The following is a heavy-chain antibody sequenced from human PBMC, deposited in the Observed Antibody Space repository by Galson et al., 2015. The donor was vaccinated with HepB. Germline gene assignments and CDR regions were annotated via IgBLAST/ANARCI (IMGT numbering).Heavy chain of an antibody. CDR3: AILVDSTEQI. V-gene: IGHV3-23*01. J-gene: IGHJ4*02. CDR2: ISGSGGAS. D-gene: IGHD1-26*01. CDR1: GIIFSTYA. Sequence: SLRLSCAVSGIIFSTYAMSWVRQAPGKGLEWVAAISGSGGASFYADSVKRRFTISRDNSKNTVYLQMNSLRAEDTAIYYCAILVDSTEQIWGQGILVTVSS.